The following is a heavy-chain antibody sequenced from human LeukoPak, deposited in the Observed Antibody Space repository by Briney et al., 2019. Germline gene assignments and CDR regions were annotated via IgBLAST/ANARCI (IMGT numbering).Heavy chain of an antibody. D-gene: IGHD6-6*01. CDR1: GFTFSSYW. Sequence: GGSLRLSCAASGFTFSSYWMHWVRPAPGKGLVWVSRINSDGSSTSYADSVKGRFTISRDNAKNTLYLQMNSLRAEDTAVYYCARDPASSSEYYFDYWGQGTRSPSPQ. V-gene: IGHV3-74*01. J-gene: IGHJ4*02. CDR3: ARDPASSSEYYFDY. CDR2: INSDGSST.